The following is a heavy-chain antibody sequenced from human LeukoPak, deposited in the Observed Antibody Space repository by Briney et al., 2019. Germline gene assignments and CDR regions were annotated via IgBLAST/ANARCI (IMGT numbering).Heavy chain of an antibody. J-gene: IGHJ4*02. D-gene: IGHD3-22*01. Sequence: ASVKVSCKASRGTFSSYTISWVRQAPGQGLEWMGGIIPIFGTANYAQKFQGRVTITADESTSTAYMELSSLRAEDTAVYYCARDRHKYNYDGSGYPPYWGQGTLVTVSS. CDR2: IIPIFGTA. CDR3: ARDRHKYNYDGSGYPPY. CDR1: RGTFSSYT. V-gene: IGHV1-69*13.